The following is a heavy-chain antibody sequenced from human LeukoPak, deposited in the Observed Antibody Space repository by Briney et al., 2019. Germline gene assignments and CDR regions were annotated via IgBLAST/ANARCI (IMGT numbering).Heavy chain of an antibody. V-gene: IGHV4-34*01. CDR2: THHSGST. Sequence: PSETLSLTCAVYGGSFSAYYWSWARQPPGKGLEWIGETHHSGSTSYNPSLKSRVTISINTSKNQFSLRLTSVTAADTAIYYCARNGDYNLDSWGQGTLVTVSS. D-gene: IGHD4-17*01. CDR3: ARNGDYNLDS. CDR1: GGSFSAYY. J-gene: IGHJ4*02.